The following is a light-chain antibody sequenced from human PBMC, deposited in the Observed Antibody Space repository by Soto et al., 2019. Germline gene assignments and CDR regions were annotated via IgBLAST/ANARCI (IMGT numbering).Light chain of an antibody. V-gene: IGKV1-9*01. J-gene: IGKJ3*01. Sequence: DIQLTQSPSFLSASVGDRVTITCRASQGISSYLAWYQQKPGKAPKVLIYAASTLQSGVPSRFRGSGSGTEFTLTVSSLQPEDFATYYCQQRNYYPRSFGPGTKVDI. CDR3: QQRNYYPRS. CDR1: QGISSY. CDR2: AAS.